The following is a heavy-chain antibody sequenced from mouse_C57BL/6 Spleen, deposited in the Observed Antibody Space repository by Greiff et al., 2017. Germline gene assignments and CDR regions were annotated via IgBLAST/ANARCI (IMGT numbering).Heavy chain of an antibody. D-gene: IGHD2-1*01. Sequence: QVQLQQSGAELVKPGASVKISCKASGYAFSSYWMNWVKQRPGKGLEWIGQIYPGDGDTNYNGKFKGKATLTADKSSSTAYMQLSSLTSEDSAVYFCAREGIYYGWYFDVWGTGTTVTVSS. V-gene: IGHV1-80*01. CDR1: GYAFSSYW. CDR2: IYPGDGDT. CDR3: AREGIYYGWYFDV. J-gene: IGHJ1*03.